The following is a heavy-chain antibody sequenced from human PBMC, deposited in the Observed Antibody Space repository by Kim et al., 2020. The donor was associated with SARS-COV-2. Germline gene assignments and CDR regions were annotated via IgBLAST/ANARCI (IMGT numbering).Heavy chain of an antibody. V-gene: IGHV4-59*08. CDR3: ARLPDINGWPFDY. CDR2: IFYTGKT. D-gene: IGHD6-19*01. Sequence: SETLSLTCTISGASIGTDYWTWIRQPPRGGLEWIGYIFYTGKTSYNPSLKSRVSLSLDTSRNQFSLKLNSVTAADSAVYFCARLPDINGWPFDYWAQGTL. CDR1: GASIGTDY. J-gene: IGHJ4*02.